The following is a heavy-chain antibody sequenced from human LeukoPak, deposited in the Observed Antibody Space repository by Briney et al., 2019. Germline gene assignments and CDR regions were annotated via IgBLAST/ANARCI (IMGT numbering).Heavy chain of an antibody. J-gene: IGHJ4*02. CDR2: INYDGYT. Sequence: SETLSLTCNVSGASLSSYFWSWIRQPPGKGLEWIGYINYDGYTNYSPSLRSRITISVEKSKSQFSLNLSSVTAADTALYFCAGTELGYCTVTGCPLESWGQGTLVTVSS. CDR1: GASLSSYF. CDR3: AGTELGYCTVTGCPLES. D-gene: IGHD2-8*02. V-gene: IGHV4-59*01.